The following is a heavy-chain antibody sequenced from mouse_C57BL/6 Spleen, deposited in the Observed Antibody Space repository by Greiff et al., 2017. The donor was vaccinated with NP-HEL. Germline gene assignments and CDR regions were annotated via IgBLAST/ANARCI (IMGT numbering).Heavy chain of an antibody. CDR1: GFTFSSYA. CDR3: ARDRGEGFAY. D-gene: IGHD3-1*01. V-gene: IGHV5-4*01. Sequence: EVKLVESGGGLVKPGGSLKLSCAASGFTFSSYAMSWVRQTPEKRLEWVATISDGGSYTYYPDNVKGRFTISRDNAKNNLYLQMSHLKSEDTAMYYCARDRGEGFAYWGQGTLVTVSA. J-gene: IGHJ3*01. CDR2: ISDGGSYT.